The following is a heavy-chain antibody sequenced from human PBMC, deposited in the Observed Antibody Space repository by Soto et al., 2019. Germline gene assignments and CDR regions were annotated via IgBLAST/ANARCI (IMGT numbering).Heavy chain of an antibody. CDR2: IIAGSGSI. V-gene: IGHV1-3*01. CDR3: ARGSRSTTLLDY. J-gene: IGHJ4*02. Sequence: GASVKVSCKASGYIFTKYTVHWVRQAPGQGLEWMGWIIAGSGSIKYSQRFQGGVTITRDTTANTTYMEVSSLRSEDTAVYYCARGSRSTTLLDYWGPGTLVTVSS. CDR1: GYIFTKYT. D-gene: IGHD5-12*01.